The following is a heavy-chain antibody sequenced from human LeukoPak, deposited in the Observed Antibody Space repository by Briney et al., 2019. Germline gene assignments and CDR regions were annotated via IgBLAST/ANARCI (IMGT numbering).Heavy chain of an antibody. CDR3: AREPTYSSSWYTTCDS. D-gene: IGHD6-13*01. Sequence: PGGSLRLSCATSGFTFSNYNINSVRQAPGKGLEWGSSISHSSSSIYDADSEKSRITISRDNAKNSLYLRMNSLRAEDTAVYYCAREPTYSSSWYTTCDSWGQGTLVTVSS. J-gene: IGHJ5*01. CDR1: GFTFSNYN. CDR2: ISHSSSSI. V-gene: IGHV3-48*01.